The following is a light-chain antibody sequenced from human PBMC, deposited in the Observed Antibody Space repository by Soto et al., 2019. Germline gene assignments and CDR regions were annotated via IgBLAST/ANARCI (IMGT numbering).Light chain of an antibody. Sequence: DIVMTQSPGTLSVSPGERATLSCRASQSVSSNLAWYQQKPGQAPRLLIYDASTRATGIPARFSGSGSGTDFTLSIRILQSEDFAVYFCQQYNTWPPYTFGQGTKLEI. CDR1: QSVSSN. CDR2: DAS. V-gene: IGKV3-15*01. J-gene: IGKJ2*01. CDR3: QQYNTWPPYT.